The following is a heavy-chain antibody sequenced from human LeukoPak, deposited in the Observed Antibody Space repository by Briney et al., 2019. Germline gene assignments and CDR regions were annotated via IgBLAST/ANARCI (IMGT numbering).Heavy chain of an antibody. J-gene: IGHJ4*02. CDR1: GGSFSDYY. CDR2: INHSGST. D-gene: IGHD3-22*01. Sequence: SETLSLTCAVYGGSFSDYYWTWIRQPPGKGLEWIGEINHSGSTNYNPSLKSRVTLSADTPKSQFSLKVNSVTAADTAVYYCARVYDSRGSYLAYWGQGTLVTVSS. CDR3: ARVYDSRGSYLAY. V-gene: IGHV4-34*01.